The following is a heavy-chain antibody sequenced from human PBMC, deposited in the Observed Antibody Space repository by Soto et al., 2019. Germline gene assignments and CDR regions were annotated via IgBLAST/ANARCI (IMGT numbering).Heavy chain of an antibody. CDR1: GVTFIGHY. Sequence: QVQLVQSGAGVKKPGASVKLSCKASGVTFIGHYIHWVRQAPGQGLEWVGWINPNSGGGTVYAQKFQGRVTMTADTSTSIASMDLTSLRGDDTAVYYCAGSRTGALDYWGPGALVTVSS. CDR2: INPNSGGGT. D-gene: IGHD7-27*01. CDR3: AGSRTGALDY. V-gene: IGHV1-2*02. J-gene: IGHJ4*02.